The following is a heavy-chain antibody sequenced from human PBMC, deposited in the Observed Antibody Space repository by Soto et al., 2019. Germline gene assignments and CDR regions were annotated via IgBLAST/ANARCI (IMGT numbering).Heavy chain of an antibody. CDR2: INHSGST. CDR1: GGSFSGYY. V-gene: IGHV4-34*01. J-gene: IGHJ6*02. Sequence: SETLSLTCAVYGGSFSGYYWSWIRQPPGKGLEWIGEINHSGSTNYNPSLKSRVTISVDTSKNQFSLKLSSVTAADTAVYYCARWRPLAARNQGNYYYYGMDVWGQGTTVTVSS. D-gene: IGHD6-6*01. CDR3: ARWRPLAARNQGNYYYYGMDV.